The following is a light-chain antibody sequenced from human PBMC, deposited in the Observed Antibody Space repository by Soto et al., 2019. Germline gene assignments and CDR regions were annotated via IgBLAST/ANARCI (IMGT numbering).Light chain of an antibody. Sequence: QSALTQPRSVSGSPGQSVTISCTGTSRDVGAYVSWYQQHPGKAPKLIIYEATKRPSGVSDRFSGSKSGNTASLTISGLQAEDEADYYCCSHAGDTMWVLGGGTKLTVL. CDR2: EAT. V-gene: IGLV2-11*01. CDR1: SRDVGAY. CDR3: CSHAGDTMWV. J-gene: IGLJ3*02.